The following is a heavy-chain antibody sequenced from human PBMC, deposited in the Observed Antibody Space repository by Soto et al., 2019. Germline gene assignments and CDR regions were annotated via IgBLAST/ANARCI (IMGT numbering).Heavy chain of an antibody. CDR1: GGSISSGGYY. CDR3: ARRVGYCSSTSCYSAKGFGYYYYYYMDV. J-gene: IGHJ6*03. Sequence: PSETLSLTCTVSGGSISSGGYYWSWIRQHPGKGLEWIGYIYYSGSTYYNPSLKSRVTISVDTSKNQFSLKLSSVTAADTAVYYCARRVGYCSSTSCYSAKGFGYYYYYYMDVWGKGTTVTVS. D-gene: IGHD2-2*01. CDR2: IYYSGST. V-gene: IGHV4-31*03.